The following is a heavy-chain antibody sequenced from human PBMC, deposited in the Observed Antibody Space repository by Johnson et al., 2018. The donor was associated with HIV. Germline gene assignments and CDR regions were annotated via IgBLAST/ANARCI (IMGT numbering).Heavy chain of an antibody. CDR3: TRPRTGANAFDI. CDR1: EFTFSSYA. Sequence: QVQLVESGGGVVQPGRSLRLSCAASEFTFSSYAMHWVRQAPGKGLEWVAVISYDGSNKYYADSVKGRFTISRDNSKNTLYLQMNSLRAEDTAVYYCTRPRTGANAFDIWDQGTMVTVSS. J-gene: IGHJ3*02. CDR2: ISYDGSNK. D-gene: IGHD7-27*01. V-gene: IGHV3-30-3*01.